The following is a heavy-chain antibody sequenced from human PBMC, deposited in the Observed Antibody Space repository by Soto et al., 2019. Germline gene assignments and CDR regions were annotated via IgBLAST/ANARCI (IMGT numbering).Heavy chain of an antibody. CDR3: AREALDSSSWPYYFDY. D-gene: IGHD6-13*01. V-gene: IGHV1-2*02. J-gene: IGHJ4*02. Sequence: ASVKVSCKASGYTFSDYYIHWVRQAPGQGLEWMGWINPNSGGTKYAPKFQGGVTMTRDTSITTAYMELSRLRSGDTAVYYCAREALDSSSWPYYFDYWGQGTLVTVSS. CDR1: GYTFSDYY. CDR2: INPNSGGT.